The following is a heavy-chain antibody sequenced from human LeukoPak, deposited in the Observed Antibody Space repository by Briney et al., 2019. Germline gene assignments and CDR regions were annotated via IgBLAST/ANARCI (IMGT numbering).Heavy chain of an antibody. CDR1: GFTFSSYA. D-gene: IGHD6-19*01. CDR3: AKFPQRLGPLGSGWYFDY. J-gene: IGHJ4*02. V-gene: IGHV3-23*01. CDR2: ISGSGGST. Sequence: PGGSLRLSCAASGFTFSSYAMSWVRQAPGKGLEWVSAISGSGGSTYYADSVKGRFTISRDNSKNTLYLQMNSLRAEDTAVYYCAKFPQRLGPLGSGWYFDYWGQGTLVTVSS.